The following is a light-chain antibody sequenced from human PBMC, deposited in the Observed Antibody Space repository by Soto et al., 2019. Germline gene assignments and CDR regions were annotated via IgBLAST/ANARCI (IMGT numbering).Light chain of an antibody. Sequence: QAVVTQPPSASGTPVQTVTIACSGSSSNIGSAYIYWYQHLPGTAPKLLIYRNNQRPSGVPDRFSAAKSGTSASLAISGLRSEDEADYYCAAWDDNLVVFGGGTKLTVL. J-gene: IGLJ3*02. V-gene: IGLV1-47*01. CDR3: AAWDDNLVV. CDR2: RNN. CDR1: SSNIGSAY.